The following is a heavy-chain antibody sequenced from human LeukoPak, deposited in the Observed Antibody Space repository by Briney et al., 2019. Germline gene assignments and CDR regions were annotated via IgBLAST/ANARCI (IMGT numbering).Heavy chain of an antibody. V-gene: IGHV1-2*02. D-gene: IGHD6-13*01. J-gene: IGHJ4*02. Sequence: SSVKVSCQASGYTFTDYYMHWVRQAPGQGLEWMGWINPNSGGTKYAQKLQRRITLPKDTSISTAYLDLSRLTSDEMGIYYCARGSGIAAGGTFGVPWSYWGQGTLATVSS. CDR2: INPNSGGT. CDR3: ARGSGIAAGGTFGVPWSY. CDR1: GYTFTDYY.